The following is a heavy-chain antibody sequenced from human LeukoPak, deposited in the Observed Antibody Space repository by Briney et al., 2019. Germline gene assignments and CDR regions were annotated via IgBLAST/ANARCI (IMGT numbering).Heavy chain of an antibody. CDR2: IYSSGTT. CDR1: GGSISGHF. D-gene: IGHD6-19*01. Sequence: SETLSLTCTVSGGSISGHFWSWIRQPPGKGLEWIGSIYSSGTTNYNPSLKSRVTMSVDTPKNQLSLQLTSVTAADTAVYYCTKATQWLAFDYWGRGTQVTVSS. V-gene: IGHV4-4*07. CDR3: TKATQWLAFDY. J-gene: IGHJ4*02.